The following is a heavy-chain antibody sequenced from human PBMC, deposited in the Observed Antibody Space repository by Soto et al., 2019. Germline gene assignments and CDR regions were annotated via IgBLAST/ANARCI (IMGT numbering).Heavy chain of an antibody. V-gene: IGHV1-69*06. J-gene: IGHJ4*02. CDR2: IIPIFGTA. Sequence: KVSCKASGGTFSSYAISWVRQAPGQGLEWMGGIIPIFGTANYAQKFQGRVTITADKSTSTACMELSSLRSEDTAVYYCARRAGYSSGWLSDYWGQGTLVTVSS. CDR3: ARRAGYSSGWLSDY. CDR1: GGTFSSYA. D-gene: IGHD6-19*01.